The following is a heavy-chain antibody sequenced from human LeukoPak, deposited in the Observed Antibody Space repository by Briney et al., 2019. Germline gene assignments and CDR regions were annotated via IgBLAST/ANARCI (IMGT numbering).Heavy chain of an antibody. V-gene: IGHV1-69*05. CDR3: ARVPEGYSYGIGGLDY. J-gene: IGHJ4*02. CDR2: IIPIFGTA. Sequence: SVKVSCKASGGTFSSYAISWVRQAPGQGLEWMGRIIPIFGTANYAQKFQGRVTITTDESTSTAYMELSSLRSEDTAVYYCARVPEGYSYGIGGLDYWRQGTMVTVSS. CDR1: GGTFSSYA. D-gene: IGHD5-18*01.